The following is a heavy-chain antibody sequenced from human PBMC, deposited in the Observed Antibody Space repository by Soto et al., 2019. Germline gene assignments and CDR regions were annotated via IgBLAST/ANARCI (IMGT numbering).Heavy chain of an antibody. D-gene: IGHD4-17*01. Sequence: PGGSLRLSWAASGFTFSSYAMRWIRQAQGKGLEWVAVISYDGSNKYYADSVKGRFTISRDNSKNTLYLQMNSLRAEDTAVYYCARSDGDYEPFRYYYGMDVWGQGTTVTVSS. CDR3: ARSDGDYEPFRYYYGMDV. CDR2: ISYDGSNK. CDR1: GFTFSSYA. J-gene: IGHJ6*02. V-gene: IGHV3-30-3*01.